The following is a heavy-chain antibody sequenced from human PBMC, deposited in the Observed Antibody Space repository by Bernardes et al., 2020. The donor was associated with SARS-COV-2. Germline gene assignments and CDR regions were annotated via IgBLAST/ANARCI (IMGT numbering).Heavy chain of an antibody. CDR1: GGSISGYY. Sequence: SETLSLTCTVSGGSISGYYWSWLRQPPGKGLEWIGYIYYSGSTNYKPSLKSRVTISLDTSKNQFSLELSSVTAADTAVYYCARHGPAVTMDYWGQGALVTVSS. V-gene: IGHV4-59*08. CDR3: ARHGPAVTMDY. CDR2: IYYSGST. J-gene: IGHJ4*02. D-gene: IGHD4-17*01.